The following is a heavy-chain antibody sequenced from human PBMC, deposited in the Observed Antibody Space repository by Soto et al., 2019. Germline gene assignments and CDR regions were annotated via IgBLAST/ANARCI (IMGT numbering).Heavy chain of an antibody. V-gene: IGHV3-23*01. CDR1: GFTFSSYA. CDR3: AKEALRGRRYYYYGMDV. CDR2: ISGSGGST. J-gene: IGHJ6*02. Sequence: EVQLLESGGGLVQPGGSLRLSCAASGFTFSSYAMSWVRQAPGKGLEWVSAISGSGGSTYYADSVKGRFTISRDNSKNTLYLQMNSLRAEDTAVYYCAKEALRGRRYYYYGMDVWGQGNTVTVSS. D-gene: IGHD3-16*01.